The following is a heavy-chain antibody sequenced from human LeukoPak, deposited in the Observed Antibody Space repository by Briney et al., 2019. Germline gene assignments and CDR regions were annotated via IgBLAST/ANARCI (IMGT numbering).Heavy chain of an antibody. CDR3: ATTPYCSNGDCMFYYGMDV. CDR2: ISDDGRHN. J-gene: IGHJ6*02. CDR1: GFTFSTYA. Sequence: GGSLRLSCAASGFTFSTYAMNWVRQAPGKGLEWVAVISDDGRHNYYADSVKGRFTISRDNAKNSLYLQMNSLRAEDTAVYYCATTPYCSNGDCMFYYGMDVWGLGTTVTVSS. V-gene: IGHV3-30*04. D-gene: IGHD2-8*01.